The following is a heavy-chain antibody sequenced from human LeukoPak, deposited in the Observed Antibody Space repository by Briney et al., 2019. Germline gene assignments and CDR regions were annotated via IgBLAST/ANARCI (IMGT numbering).Heavy chain of an antibody. CDR1: GGSISSYY. Sequence: SETLSLTCTVPGGSISSYYWSWIRQPPGKGLEWIGYIFYSGSTNYNPSLKSRVTISVDTSKNQFSLKLSSVTAADTAVYYCARTGTYYYDSSGHKDYFDYWGQGTLVTVSS. CDR3: ARTGTYYYDSSGHKDYFDY. J-gene: IGHJ4*02. CDR2: IFYSGST. V-gene: IGHV4-59*01. D-gene: IGHD3-22*01.